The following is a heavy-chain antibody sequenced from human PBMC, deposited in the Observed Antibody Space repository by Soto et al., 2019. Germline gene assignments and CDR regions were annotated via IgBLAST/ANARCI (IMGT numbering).Heavy chain of an antibody. J-gene: IGHJ6*03. V-gene: IGHV1-69*04. CDR2: IIPILGIA. CDR1: GGTFSSYT. Sequence: SVKVSCKASGGTFSSYTSSWVRQAPGQGLEWMGRIIPILGIANYAQKFQGRVTITADKSTSTAYMELSSLRSEDTAVYYCARDRAGSYYYYYMDVWGKGTTVTVSS. CDR3: ARDRAGSYYYYYMDV.